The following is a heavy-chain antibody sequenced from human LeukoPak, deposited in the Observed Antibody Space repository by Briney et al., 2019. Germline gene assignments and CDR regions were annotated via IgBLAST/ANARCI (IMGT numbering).Heavy chain of an antibody. V-gene: IGHV3-33*06. J-gene: IGHJ3*02. D-gene: IGHD2-2*01. Sequence: PGGSLRLSCVVSGFTFSSYGMHWVRQAPGKGLEWVALIWYDGSNKYYADSVKGRFTISRDNSKNTLYLQMNSLRAEDTAVYYCAKLYRYCSSTSCPNAFDIWGQGTMVTVSS. CDR2: IWYDGSNK. CDR3: AKLYRYCSSTSCPNAFDI. CDR1: GFTFSSYG.